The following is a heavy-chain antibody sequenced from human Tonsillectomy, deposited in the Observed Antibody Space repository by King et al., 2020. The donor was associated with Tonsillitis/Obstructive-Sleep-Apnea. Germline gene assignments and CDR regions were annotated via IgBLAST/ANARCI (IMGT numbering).Heavy chain of an antibody. V-gene: IGHV1-46*03. Sequence: QLVQSGAEVKQPGASVKVSCKASGYTFTRNYVHWVRQAPRQGLEWMGIINPSDGITTYAQKFQDRVTMTRDTSTSTVNMELSSLRAEDTAIYYCVRDDKDGRHLDYWGQGSLVSVSS. D-gene: IGHD2-15*01. CDR3: VRDDKDGRHLDY. CDR1: GYTFTRNY. J-gene: IGHJ4*02. CDR2: INPSDGIT.